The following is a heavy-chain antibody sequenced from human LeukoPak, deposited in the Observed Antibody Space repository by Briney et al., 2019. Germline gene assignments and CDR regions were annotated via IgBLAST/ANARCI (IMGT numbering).Heavy chain of an antibody. CDR1: GGSFSGYY. Sequence: PSETLSLTCAVYGGSFSGYYWSWIRQPPGKGLEWIGEINHSGSTNYNPSLKRRVTISVDTSKNQFSLKLSSVTAADTAVYYCARTVLLLFDYWGQGTLVTVSS. CDR2: INHSGST. D-gene: IGHD3-10*01. J-gene: IGHJ4*02. V-gene: IGHV4-34*01. CDR3: ARTVLLLFDY.